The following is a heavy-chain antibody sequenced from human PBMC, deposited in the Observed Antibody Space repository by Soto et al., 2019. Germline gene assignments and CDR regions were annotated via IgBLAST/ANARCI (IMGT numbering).Heavy chain of an antibody. CDR2: IYYSGST. J-gene: IGHJ6*02. V-gene: IGHV4-59*01. D-gene: IGHD6-13*01. Sequence: SETLSLTCTVSGASISSYYWSWIRQPPGKGLEWIGYIYYSGSTNYNPSLKSRVTISVDTSKNQFSLKLSSVTAADTAVYYCARGAYSSSWESYYYYGMDVWGQGTTVT. CDR3: ARGAYSSSWESYYYYGMDV. CDR1: GASISSYY.